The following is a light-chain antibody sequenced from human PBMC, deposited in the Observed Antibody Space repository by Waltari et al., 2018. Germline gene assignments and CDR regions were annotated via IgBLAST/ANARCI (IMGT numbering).Light chain of an antibody. CDR3: QQRSSWPYT. V-gene: IGKV3-11*01. Sequence: IVLTQSPATLSLSTGERATLFCRASQPVGTYLAWYQQKPGQPPRLLIFDAASRSTGIPAKFRGSGSGTDFTLTVSNLEPEDFAVYFCQQRSSWPYTFGQGTRLEI. CDR1: QPVGTY. J-gene: IGKJ2*01. CDR2: DAA.